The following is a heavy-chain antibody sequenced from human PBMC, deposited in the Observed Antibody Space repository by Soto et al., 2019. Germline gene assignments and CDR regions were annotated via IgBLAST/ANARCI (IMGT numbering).Heavy chain of an antibody. J-gene: IGHJ6*02. CDR3: ARVWGYYDFWSGYYYYYYYGMDV. Sequence: KPSETLSLTCAVYGGSFSGYYWSWIRQPPGKGLEWIGEINHSGSTNYNPSLKSRVTISVDTSKNQFSLKLSSVTAADTAVYYCARVWGYYDFWSGYYYYYYYGMDVWGQGTTVTVSS. V-gene: IGHV4-34*01. CDR1: GGSFSGYY. D-gene: IGHD3-3*01. CDR2: INHSGST.